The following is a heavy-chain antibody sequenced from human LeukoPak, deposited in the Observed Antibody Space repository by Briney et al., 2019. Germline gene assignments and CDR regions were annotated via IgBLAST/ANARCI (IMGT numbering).Heavy chain of an antibody. CDR2: ISGSGGST. CDR1: GFTFSSYA. J-gene: IGHJ6*03. CDR3: AKGSPGFYYYMDV. Sequence: PGGSLRLSCAASGFTFSSYAMNWVRQAPGKGLEWVSTISGSGGSTYYADSVKGRFTIPRDNSKNTLYVQMNSLRAEDTAIYYCAKGSPGFYYYMDVWGRGTTVTVSS. V-gene: IGHV3-23*01. D-gene: IGHD5-12*01.